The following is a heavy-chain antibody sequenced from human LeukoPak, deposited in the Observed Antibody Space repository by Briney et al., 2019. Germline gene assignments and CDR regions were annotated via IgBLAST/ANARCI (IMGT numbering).Heavy chain of an antibody. J-gene: IGHJ4*02. D-gene: IGHD4-23*01. CDR2: IRYDGSNK. V-gene: IGHV3-30*02. CDR3: AKDTYPRGNSGGGCDY. CDR1: GFTFSSYG. Sequence: PGGSLRLSCAASGFTFSSYGMHWVRQAPGKGLEWVAFIRYDGSNKYYADSVKGRFTISRDNSKNTLYLQMNSLRAEDTAVYYCAKDTYPRGNSGGGCDYWGQGTLVTVSS.